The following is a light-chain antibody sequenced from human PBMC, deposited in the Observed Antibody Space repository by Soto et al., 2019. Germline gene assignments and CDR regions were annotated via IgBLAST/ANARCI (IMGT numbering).Light chain of an antibody. CDR2: WAT. J-gene: IGKJ1*01. Sequence: DIERAQSPGCLAVNKGERATINCKSNQSVFSNSKNRNHLSWYQQKPGQPPKLLIYWATTRESGVPSRFSGSGSGTEFTLTISSLQPDDFATYYCQQYKSYLWTFGQVTNVDVK. V-gene: IGKV4-1*01. CDR3: QQYKSYLWT. CDR1: QSVFSNSKNRNH.